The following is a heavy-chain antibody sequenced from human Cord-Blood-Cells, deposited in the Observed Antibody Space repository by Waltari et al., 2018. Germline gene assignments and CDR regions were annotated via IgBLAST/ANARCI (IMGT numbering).Heavy chain of an antibody. CDR1: GGSISSSSYY. V-gene: IGHV3-23*01. Sequence: LQLQESGPGLVKPSETLSLTCTVSGGSISSSSYYWGWVRQAPGKGLEWVSAISGSGGSTYYADSVKGRFTISRDNSKNTLYLQMNSLRAEDTAVYYCAKFGAPYSFDYWGQGTLVTVSS. D-gene: IGHD3-10*01. CDR3: AKFGAPYSFDY. CDR2: ISGSGGST. J-gene: IGHJ4*02.